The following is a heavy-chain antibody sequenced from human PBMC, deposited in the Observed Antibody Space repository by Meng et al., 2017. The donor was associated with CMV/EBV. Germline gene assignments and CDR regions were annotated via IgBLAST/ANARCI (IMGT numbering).Heavy chain of an antibody. J-gene: IGHJ4*02. D-gene: IGHD3-3*01. CDR3: AIIGYKEWDY. CDR1: GGSISSSSYY. Sequence: GSLRLSCTVSGGSISSSSYYWGWIRQPPGKGLEWIGSIYYSGSTYYNPSLKSRVTISVDTSKNQSSLKLSSVTAADTAVYYCAIIGYKEWDYWGQGTLVTVSS. CDR2: IYYSGST. V-gene: IGHV4-39*07.